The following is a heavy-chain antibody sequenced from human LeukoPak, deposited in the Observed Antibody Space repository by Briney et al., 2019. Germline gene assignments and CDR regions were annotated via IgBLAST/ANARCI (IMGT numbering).Heavy chain of an antibody. J-gene: IGHJ1*01. Sequence: SVKVSCKASGGTFSSYAISWVRQAPGQGLEWMGGIIPIFGTANYAQKFQGRVTITTDESTSTAYMELSSLRSEDTAVYYCARDSELFPIVVAAKREYFQHWGQGTLVSVSS. CDR3: ARDSELFPIVVAAKREYFQH. D-gene: IGHD6-19*01. CDR2: IIPIFGTA. V-gene: IGHV1-69*05. CDR1: GGTFSSYA.